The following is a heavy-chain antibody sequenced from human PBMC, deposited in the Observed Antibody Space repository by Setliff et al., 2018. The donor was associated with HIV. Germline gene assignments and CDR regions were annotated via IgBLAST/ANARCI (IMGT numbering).Heavy chain of an antibody. J-gene: IGHJ4*02. V-gene: IGHV4-39*01. CDR1: GDSISSSNYF. D-gene: IGHD3-16*01. CDR2: FHPSGST. CDR3: ARSPRFGRVVKY. Sequence: SETLSLTCDVSGDSISSSNYFWGWIRQPPGEGLEWIGSFHPSGSTSYNPTLRSRVTLSVDTSKNQFSLKLSSVTAADTAVYYCARSPRFGRVVKYWGQGTLVTVSS.